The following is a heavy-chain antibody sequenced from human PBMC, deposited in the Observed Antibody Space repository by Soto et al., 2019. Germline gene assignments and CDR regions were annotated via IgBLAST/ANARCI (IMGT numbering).Heavy chain of an antibody. CDR1: GYTFSAYY. J-gene: IGHJ4*02. V-gene: IGHV1-2*02. CDR2: INPKSGGT. Sequence: GASLKVSCKTSGYTFSAYYMHWVRQAPGQGLEWMGWINPKSGGTLYAQKFQGRVTMTRATSISTAYMELSRLRSDDTAVYYCARGGTFAYDTSGYSVYWGQGTLVTVSS. D-gene: IGHD3-22*01. CDR3: ARGGTFAYDTSGYSVY.